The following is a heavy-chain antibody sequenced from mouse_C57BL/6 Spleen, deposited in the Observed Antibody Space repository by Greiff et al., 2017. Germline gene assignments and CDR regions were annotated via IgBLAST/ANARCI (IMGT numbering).Heavy chain of an antibody. CDR2: IFPGSGST. V-gene: IGHV1-75*01. CDR1: GYTFTDYY. J-gene: IGHJ2*01. D-gene: IGHD2-5*01. Sequence: QVHVKQSGPELVKPGASVKISCKASGYTFTDYYINWVKQRPGQGLEWIGWIFPGSGSTYYNEKFKGKATLTVDKSSSTAYMLLSSLTSEDSAVYFCARSGYSNYYFDYWGQGTTLTVSS. CDR3: ARSGYSNYYFDY.